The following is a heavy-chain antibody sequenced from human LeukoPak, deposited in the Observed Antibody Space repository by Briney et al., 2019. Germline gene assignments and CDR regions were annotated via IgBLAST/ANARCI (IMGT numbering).Heavy chain of an antibody. CDR1: GVSISSYY. CDR2: IYYNGSN. V-gene: IGHV4-59*01. D-gene: IGHD3-16*01. J-gene: IGHJ4*02. Sequence: PSETLSLTCTASGVSISSYYWSWIRQPPGKGLEWIGYIYYNGSNNYNPSLKSRVTISVDTSKTQFSLKLSSVTAADTAVYYCARVKVGGYYFDYWGQGTLVTVSS. CDR3: ARVKVGGYYFDY.